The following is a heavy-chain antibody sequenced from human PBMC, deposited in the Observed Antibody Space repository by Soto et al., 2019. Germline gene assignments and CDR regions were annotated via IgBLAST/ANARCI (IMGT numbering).Heavy chain of an antibody. CDR2: MSYDGTKQ. V-gene: IGHV3-30*18. CDR1: GFTFSTYG. D-gene: IGHD6-13*01. Sequence: ESGGGVFQPGRSLRLSCAASGFTFSTYGMHWVRQAPGKGLEWVAAMSYDGTKQYYVDSVKGRFTISRDNSRNTLFLQVNSLSDEDTAVYYCAKEYGSTWTDHWGQGTLVTVSS. CDR3: AKEYGSTWTDH. J-gene: IGHJ4*02.